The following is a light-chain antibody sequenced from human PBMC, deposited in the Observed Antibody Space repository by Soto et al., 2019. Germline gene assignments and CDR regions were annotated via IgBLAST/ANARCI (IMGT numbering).Light chain of an antibody. Sequence: DIVLTQSPGTLSLSPGQRATRSCRASQRVYSDYIAWYQQKPGQTPNVLIYRASIRATGIPDRFSASGSGTDFTLTISRLEPEDFAVYYCQQYGSSPLTFGGGTKVEIK. CDR1: QRVYSDY. J-gene: IGKJ4*01. V-gene: IGKV3-20*01. CDR2: RAS. CDR3: QQYGSSPLT.